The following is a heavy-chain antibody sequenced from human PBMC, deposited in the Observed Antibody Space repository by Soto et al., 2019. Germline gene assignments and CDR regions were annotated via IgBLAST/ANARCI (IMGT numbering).Heavy chain of an antibody. CDR3: ARDGNSGYNWDYYYGMDV. V-gene: IGHV3-30-3*01. CDR1: GFPFSSFA. D-gene: IGHD5-12*01. J-gene: IGHJ6*02. CDR2: ISYDGSNK. Sequence: GGSLRLSCAASGFPFSSFAMHWVRQAPGKGLECVAVISYDGSNKYYADSVKGRFTISRDNSKNTLYLQMNSLRAEDTALYYCARDGNSGYNWDYYYGMDVWGQGTTVTVSS.